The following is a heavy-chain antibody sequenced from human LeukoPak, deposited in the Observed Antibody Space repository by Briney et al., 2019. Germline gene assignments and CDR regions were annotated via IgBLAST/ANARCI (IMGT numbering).Heavy chain of an antibody. CDR3: VKRATGSTKSVDY. Sequence: SGGSPRLSCAASGFTFSSYWMTWVRQAPGKGLEWVANIKQDGSEQYYVDSVEGRFTISRDNAKNSLYLQMNSLRAEDTAVYYCVKRATGSTKSVDYWGQGTLVTVSS. CDR1: GFTFSSYW. V-gene: IGHV3-7*01. D-gene: IGHD1-7*01. J-gene: IGHJ4*02. CDR2: IKQDGSEQ.